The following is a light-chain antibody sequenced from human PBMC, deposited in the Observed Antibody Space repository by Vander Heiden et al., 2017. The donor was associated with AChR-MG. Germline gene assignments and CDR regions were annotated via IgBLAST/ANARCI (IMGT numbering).Light chain of an antibody. CDR2: EAT. J-gene: IGKJ3*01. CDR3: QQSDTTSFT. V-gene: IGKV1-39*01. Sequence: DIEMTQSPSSLSASVGDRVTITCRAGQSINSDLNWYQHKPGKAPKLLISEATTVQSGVPSRFSGSGSGTEFTLTISSLQPEDLATYYCQQSDTTSFTFGHGTRVDI. CDR1: QSINSD.